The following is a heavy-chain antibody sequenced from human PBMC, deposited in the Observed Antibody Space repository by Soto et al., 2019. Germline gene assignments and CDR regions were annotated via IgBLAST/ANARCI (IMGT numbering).Heavy chain of an antibody. CDR3: ARAWRYSSSWYFPGFYFDY. CDR1: GGSISSGGYY. Sequence: PSETLSLTCTVSGGSISSGGYYWIWIRQHPGKGLEWIGYIYYSGSTYYNPSLKSRVTISVDTSKNRFSLKLSSVTAADTAVYYCARAWRYSSSWYFPGFYFDYWGQGTLVTVSS. J-gene: IGHJ4*02. CDR2: IYYSGST. V-gene: IGHV4-31*03. D-gene: IGHD6-13*01.